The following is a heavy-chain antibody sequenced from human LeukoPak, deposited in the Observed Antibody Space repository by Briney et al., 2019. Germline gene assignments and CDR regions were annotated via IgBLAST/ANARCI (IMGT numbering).Heavy chain of an antibody. V-gene: IGHV4-59*01. D-gene: IGHD3-22*01. CDR1: GGSINGYY. J-gene: IGHJ4*02. Sequence: PSETLSLTCTVSGGSINGYYWSWIRQSPGKGLESLGYIYYTGSTNYNPSLKSRVTMSVDTSRNQFFLRLSSVTAADTAVYYCARFSEYSYSSVHYLDYWGQGTLVSVSS. CDR2: IYYTGST. CDR3: ARFSEYSYSSVHYLDY.